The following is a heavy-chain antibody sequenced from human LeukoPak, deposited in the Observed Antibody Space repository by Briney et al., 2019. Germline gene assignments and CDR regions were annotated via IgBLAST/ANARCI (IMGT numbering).Heavy chain of an antibody. J-gene: IGHJ4*02. Sequence: SETLSLTCTVSGGSISSGDYYWSWIRQPPGKGLEWIGYIYYSGSTYYNPSLKSRVTISVDTSKNQFSLNLSSVTAADTAVYYCAASPYFDFWTGLKFDSWGQGSLVTVSS. CDR1: GGSISSGDYY. CDR3: AASPYFDFWTGLKFDS. V-gene: IGHV4-30-4*01. D-gene: IGHD3-3*01. CDR2: IYYSGST.